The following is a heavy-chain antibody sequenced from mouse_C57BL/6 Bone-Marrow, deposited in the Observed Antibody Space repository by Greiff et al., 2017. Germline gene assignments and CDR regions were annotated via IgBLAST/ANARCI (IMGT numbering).Heavy chain of an antibody. Sequence: EVQRVESGGGLVKPGGSLKLSSAASGFTFSDYGMHWVRQAPEKGLEWVAYISSGSSTIYYADTVKGRFTISRDNAKNTLFLQMTSLRSEDTAMYYCARPDYYGSSAWFAYWGQGTLVTVSA. CDR3: ARPDYYGSSAWFAY. D-gene: IGHD1-1*01. V-gene: IGHV5-17*01. CDR2: ISSGSSTI. J-gene: IGHJ3*01. CDR1: GFTFSDYG.